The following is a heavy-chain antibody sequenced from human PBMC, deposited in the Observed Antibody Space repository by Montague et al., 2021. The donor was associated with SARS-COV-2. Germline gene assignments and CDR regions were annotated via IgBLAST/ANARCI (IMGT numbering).Heavy chain of an antibody. CDR1: GGSLSGDH. CDR2: VNHSKHT. D-gene: IGHD6-6*01. Sequence: SETLSLTCAVYGGSLSGDHWIWIRHPPGTGLELIGEVNHSKHTNYHVYLKSRVTMSVDTSKSQFSLKVRSVTAADTAVYYCARGPVGVAARLRYYFDQWGQGTLVTVSS. V-gene: IGHV4-34*01. CDR3: ARGPVGVAARLRYYFDQ. J-gene: IGHJ4*02.